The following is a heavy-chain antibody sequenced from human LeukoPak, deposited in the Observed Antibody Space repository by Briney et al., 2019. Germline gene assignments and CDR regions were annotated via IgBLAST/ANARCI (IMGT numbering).Heavy chain of an antibody. CDR2: ISYDGDNQ. V-gene: IGHV3-30*18. J-gene: IGHJ4*02. D-gene: IGHD2-2*01. CDR1: GFSFSSSG. CDR3: TKEGLLQHCSNTTCYVDH. Sequence: GGSLRLPCAASGFSFSSSGMHWVRQAPGKGLEWVTFISYDGDNQYYAASVKGRFTVSRSNPKNTLFLDLTSLRPEDTAVYYCTKEGLLQHCSNTTCYVDHWGQGTLVTVSS.